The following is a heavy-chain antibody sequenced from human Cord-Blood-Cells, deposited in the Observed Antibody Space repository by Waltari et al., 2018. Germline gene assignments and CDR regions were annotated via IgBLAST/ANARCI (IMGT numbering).Heavy chain of an antibody. J-gene: IGHJ4*02. CDR3: ARAGRYSSSWYDY. CDR1: GGSFSGYY. Sequence: QVQLQQRGAGLLKPSETLSLTCAVYGGSFSGYYWSWIRQPPGKGLVWIGEINHSGSTSNTPSLKSRVTISLDTSKNQFSLKLSSVTAADTALYYCARAGRYSSSWYDYWGQVTLVTVSS. D-gene: IGHD6-13*01. CDR2: INHSGST. V-gene: IGHV4-34*01.